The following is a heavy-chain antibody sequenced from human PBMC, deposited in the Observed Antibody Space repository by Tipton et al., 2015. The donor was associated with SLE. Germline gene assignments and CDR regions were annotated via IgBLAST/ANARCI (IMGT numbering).Heavy chain of an antibody. J-gene: IGHJ5*02. V-gene: IGHV4-39*01. CDR2: MYYSGST. CDR3: ARHGQRSCVDP. Sequence: TLSLTCTVSGDSFSTSNFYWVVFRQPPGKGLEWTANMYYSGSTYYHPSLKSRVTISIDTSKNQFTLTLGSVTAADTAVYYCARHGQRSCVDPWGQGTLVTVSS. D-gene: IGHD2-2*01. CDR1: GDSFSTSNFY.